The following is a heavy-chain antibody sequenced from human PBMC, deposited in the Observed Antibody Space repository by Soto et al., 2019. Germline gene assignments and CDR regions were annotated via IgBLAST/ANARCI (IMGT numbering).Heavy chain of an antibody. CDR2: ISYDGSNT. CDR1: GFICSSFV. Sequence: VGSLRLSCAASGFICSSFVMHWVRQVPGKGLEWVAIISYDGSNTYYADSVKGRFTISRDNSRNTLYLQMNSLRAEDTAVYYCARDLLGSTGHFDYWGQGTLVTVSS. CDR3: ARDLLGSTGHFDY. D-gene: IGHD1-1*01. V-gene: IGHV3-33*01. J-gene: IGHJ4*02.